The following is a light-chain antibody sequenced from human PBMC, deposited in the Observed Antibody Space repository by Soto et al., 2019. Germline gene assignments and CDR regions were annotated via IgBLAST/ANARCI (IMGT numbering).Light chain of an antibody. CDR3: HQYGNSLWT. V-gene: IGKV3-20*01. CDR1: QSVSSND. Sequence: EIVLTQSPDTLSLSPGERATLSSRASQSVSSNDLVWYQQKVGQAPRPLIYGASSRATGIPDRFSGSGSGTDFTLSISRLETEDFAVYYCHQYGNSLWTSGQGTKVEIK. J-gene: IGKJ1*01. CDR2: GAS.